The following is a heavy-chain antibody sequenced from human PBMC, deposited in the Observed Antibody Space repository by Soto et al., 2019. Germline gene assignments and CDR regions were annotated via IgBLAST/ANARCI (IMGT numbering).Heavy chain of an antibody. V-gene: IGHV4-39*07. D-gene: IGHD6-19*01. Sequence: ETLSLTCTVSGGSISSSSYYWGWIRQPPGKGLEWIGSIYYSGSTYYNPSLKSRVTISVDTSKNQFSLKLSSVTAADTAVYYCARGGIAVAAGYAQHWGQGTLVTVSS. CDR2: IYYSGST. J-gene: IGHJ1*01. CDR3: ARGGIAVAAGYAQH. CDR1: GGSISSSSYY.